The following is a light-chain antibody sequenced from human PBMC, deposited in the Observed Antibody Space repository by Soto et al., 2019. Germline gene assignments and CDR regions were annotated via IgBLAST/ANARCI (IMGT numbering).Light chain of an antibody. CDR2: AAS. Sequence: DIQMTQSPSSVSASVGDRVTITCRASQGISSWLAWYQQKPGKAPKLLIYAASSLQSGVTSRFSGSGYGKHITLTISRMQHEDSATYYCQQANSFTLTFGGGTKVEIK. CDR3: QQANSFTLT. J-gene: IGKJ4*01. V-gene: IGKV1-12*01. CDR1: QGISSW.